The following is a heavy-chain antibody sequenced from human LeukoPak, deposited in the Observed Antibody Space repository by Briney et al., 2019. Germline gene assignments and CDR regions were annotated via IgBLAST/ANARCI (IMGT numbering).Heavy chain of an antibody. D-gene: IGHD1-26*01. J-gene: IGHJ6*02. CDR3: ARGRSGSYYGMDV. V-gene: IGHV4-34*01. CDR1: GGSFSGYY. Sequence: PSETLSLTCAVYGGSFSGYYWSWIRQPPGKGLEWIGEINHSGSTNYNPSLKSRVTISLDTSKNQFSLKLSSVTAADTAVYYCARGRSGSYYGMDVWGQGTTVTVSS. CDR2: INHSGST.